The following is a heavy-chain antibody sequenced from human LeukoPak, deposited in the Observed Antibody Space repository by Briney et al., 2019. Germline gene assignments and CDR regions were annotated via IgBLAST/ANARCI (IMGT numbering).Heavy chain of an antibody. J-gene: IGHJ6*03. Sequence: SETLSLTCTVSGGSISSYYWSWIRQPPGKGLEWIAYIYYSGSTTYNPSLRSRVTTSVDTSKNQFSLKLSSVTAADTAVYYCAREVEGYCSGGSRYQSRYYYYYYMDVWGKGTTVTVSS. CDR2: IYYSGST. V-gene: IGHV4-59*01. CDR3: AREVEGYCSGGSRYQSRYYYYYYMDV. D-gene: IGHD2-15*01. CDR1: GGSISSYY.